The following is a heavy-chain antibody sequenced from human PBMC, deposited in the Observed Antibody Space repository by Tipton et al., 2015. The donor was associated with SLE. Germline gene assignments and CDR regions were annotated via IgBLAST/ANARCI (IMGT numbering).Heavy chain of an antibody. J-gene: IGHJ3*01. V-gene: IGHV3-74*03. Sequence: SLRLSCAASGFTFSTYWMHWVRQGPGKGLVWVSRIYSDGSSTKYADSVKARFTISRDNSRNTLYLQMDSLRADDTAVYYCAKGVSHYYFDAFDVWGQGTEVTVSP. CDR3: AKGVSHYYFDAFDV. D-gene: IGHD2/OR15-2a*01. CDR2: IYSDGSST. CDR1: GFTFSTYW.